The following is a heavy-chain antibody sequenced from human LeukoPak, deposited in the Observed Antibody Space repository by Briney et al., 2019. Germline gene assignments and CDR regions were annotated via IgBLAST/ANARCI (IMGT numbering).Heavy chain of an antibody. D-gene: IGHD3-10*01. CDR2: ISGSGSTI. V-gene: IGHV3-11*01. CDR3: TRDRYYFGSGSYPWYFDL. J-gene: IGHJ2*01. Sequence: GGSLRLSCAASGFTFSDYYMSWIRQAPGKGLEWVSYISGSGSTIYYAVSVKGRFTISRDNAKNSLYLQMNSLRAEDTAVYYCTRDRYYFGSGSYPWYFDLWGRGTLVTVSS. CDR1: GFTFSDYY.